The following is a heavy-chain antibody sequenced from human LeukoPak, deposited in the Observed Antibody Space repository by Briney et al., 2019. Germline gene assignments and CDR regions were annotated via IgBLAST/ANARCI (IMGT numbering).Heavy chain of an antibody. V-gene: IGHV4-39*01. D-gene: IGHD4-17*01. J-gene: IGHJ4*02. CDR3: AAQIYGDFADC. CDR2: ISYSGTT. CDR1: GGSISSSSYY. Sequence: SETLSLTCTVSGGSISSSSYYWGWIRQPPGKGLEYIGTISYSGTTYYNPSLKSRVTISLDRSKNQFSLKLTSVTAADTAVYYCAAQIYGDFADCWGQGTLVTVSS.